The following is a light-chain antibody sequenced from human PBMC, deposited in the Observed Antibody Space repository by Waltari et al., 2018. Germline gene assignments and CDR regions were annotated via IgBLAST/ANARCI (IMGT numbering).Light chain of an antibody. CDR1: RDISTK. Sequence: DILMTQSPPTLSASMGGRVTITCRASRDISTKLAWYQQKPGRAPKLLIYKASSLESGVPARFSGSGSGTEFTLTISTLQPDDFATYYCQEYVDDLWTFGQGTKVEIK. J-gene: IGKJ1*01. CDR2: KAS. V-gene: IGKV1-5*03. CDR3: QEYVDDLWT.